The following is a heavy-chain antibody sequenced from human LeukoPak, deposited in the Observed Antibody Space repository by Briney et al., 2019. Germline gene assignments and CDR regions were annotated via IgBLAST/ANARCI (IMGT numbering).Heavy chain of an antibody. J-gene: IGHJ4*02. D-gene: IGHD3-3*01. CDR2: ISDSGGTT. Sequence: GGSLRLSCAASGFSLSNYAMSWVRQAPGKGLEWVSGISDSGGTTYYADSVKGRFTISRDNSKNSLYLQMNSLTAEDTAVYYCAKDRRRFWSGYLDYWGQGALVTVSS. CDR3: AKDRRRFWSGYLDY. V-gene: IGHV3-23*01. CDR1: GFSLSNYA.